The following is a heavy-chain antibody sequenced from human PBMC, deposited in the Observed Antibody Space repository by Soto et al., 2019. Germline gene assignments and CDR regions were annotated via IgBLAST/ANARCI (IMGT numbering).Heavy chain of an antibody. Sequence: QVQLVESGGGVVQLGRSLRLSCAASGSIFRGYGMHWVRQAPGKGLEWVAIIRFDGSNINYADSVRGRFTSSRDNSKNTLYLEMNSLRVEDTAVYYCARDGGGGTGFRGYLDYWGQGTLVTVSS. V-gene: IGHV3-33*01. J-gene: IGHJ4*02. D-gene: IGHD2-15*01. CDR1: GSIFRGYG. CDR3: ARDGGGGTGFRGYLDY. CDR2: IRFDGSNI.